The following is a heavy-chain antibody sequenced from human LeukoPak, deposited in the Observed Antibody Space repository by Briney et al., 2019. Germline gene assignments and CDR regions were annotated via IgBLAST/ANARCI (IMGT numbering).Heavy chain of an antibody. V-gene: IGHV3-11*04. CDR2: ISSSGSTI. CDR3: ARRGYYDILTGYYPGPLYYFDY. CDR1: GFTFSDYY. D-gene: IGHD3-9*01. J-gene: IGHJ4*02. Sequence: GGSLRLSCAASGFTFSDYYMSWIRQAPGKGLEWVSYISSSGSTIYYADSVKGRFTISRDNAKNSLYLQMNSLRAEDTAVYYCARRGYYDILTGYYPGPLYYFDYWGQGTLVTVSS.